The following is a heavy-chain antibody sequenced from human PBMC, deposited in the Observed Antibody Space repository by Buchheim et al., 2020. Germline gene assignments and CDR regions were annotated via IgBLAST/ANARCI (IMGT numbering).Heavy chain of an antibody. Sequence: EVQMLESGGGLVQPGGSLRLSCTASGFTYYNYAMSWVRQAPGKGLEWVSCISGSGGSTYYADSVKGRFTIPREHSKNTLYLQMNSLRAEDTAMYYCAKETNYYGSGGSARDYWGQGTL. V-gene: IGHV3-23*01. CDR2: ISGSGGST. D-gene: IGHD3-10*01. J-gene: IGHJ4*02. CDR3: AKETNYYGSGGSARDY. CDR1: GFTYYNYA.